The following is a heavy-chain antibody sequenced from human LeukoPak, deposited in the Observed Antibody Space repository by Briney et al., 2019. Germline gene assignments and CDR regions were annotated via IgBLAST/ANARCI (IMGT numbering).Heavy chain of an antibody. CDR2: IYYSGNT. D-gene: IGHD7-27*01. Sequence: SETLSLTCTVSGYFISSGYYWGWIRQPPGKGLEWIGSIYYSGNTYYNPSLKSRVTISLDTSKNHFSLKLSSVTAADAAVYYCAREGLNAGDYYFDYWGQGTLVTVSS. V-gene: IGHV4-38-2*02. CDR3: AREGLNAGDYYFDY. J-gene: IGHJ4*02. CDR1: GYFISSGYY.